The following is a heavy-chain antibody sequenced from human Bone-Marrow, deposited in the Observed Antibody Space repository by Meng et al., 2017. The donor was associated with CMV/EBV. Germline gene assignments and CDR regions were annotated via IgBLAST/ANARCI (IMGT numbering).Heavy chain of an antibody. CDR3: ARSYDFWSGYYQINYYYGMDV. CDR1: GYTFTSYY. Sequence: ASVKVSCKASGYTFTSYYMHWVRQAPGQGLEWMGIINPSGGSTSYAQKFQGRVTMTRDTSISTAYMELSRLRSDDTAVYYCARSYDFWSGYYQINYYYGMDVCGQGTTVTVSS. D-gene: IGHD3-3*01. J-gene: IGHJ6*02. CDR2: INPSGGST. V-gene: IGHV1-46*01.